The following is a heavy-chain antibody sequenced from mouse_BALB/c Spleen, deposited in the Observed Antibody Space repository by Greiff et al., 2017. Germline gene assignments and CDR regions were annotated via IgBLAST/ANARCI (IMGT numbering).Heavy chain of an antibody. Sequence: KLVESGGDLVKPGGSLKLSCAASGFTFSSYGMSWVRQTPDKRLEWVATISSGGSYTYYPDSVKGRFTISRDNAKNTLYLQMSSLKSEDTAMYYCARQNYGSSFWFAYWGQGTLVTVSA. V-gene: IGHV5-6*02. J-gene: IGHJ3*01. CDR2: ISSGGSYT. CDR1: GFTFSSYG. CDR3: ARQNYGSSFWFAY. D-gene: IGHD1-1*01.